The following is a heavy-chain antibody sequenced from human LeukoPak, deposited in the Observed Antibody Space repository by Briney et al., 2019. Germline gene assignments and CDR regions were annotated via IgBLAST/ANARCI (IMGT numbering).Heavy chain of an antibody. CDR2: INWNGGST. J-gene: IGHJ4*02. V-gene: IGHV3-20*04. CDR1: GFTFDDYG. D-gene: IGHD3-10*01. Sequence: PGGSLRLSCAASGFTFDDYGMSWVRQAPGKGLEWVSGINWNGGSTGYADSVKGRFTISRDNAKNSLYLQMSSLRAEDTALYYCARGARGASGYYFDYWGQGTLVTVSS. CDR3: ARGARGASGYYFDY.